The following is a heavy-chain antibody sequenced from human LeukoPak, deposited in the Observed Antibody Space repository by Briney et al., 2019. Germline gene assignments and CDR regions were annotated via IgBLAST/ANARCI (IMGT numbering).Heavy chain of an antibody. V-gene: IGHV4-31*03. CDR2: IHYSGSS. CDR1: GDSISSGGYY. J-gene: IGHJ5*02. CDR3: AREGLIAVADTQYNWFDP. Sequence: SETLSLTCSVSGDSISSGGYYWSWFRQHPAKGLEWSGYIHYSGSSYCNPSLKSRVTISVDTSKNQFSLTLSSVTAADTAVYYCAREGLIAVADTQYNWFDPWGQGTLVTVSS. D-gene: IGHD6-19*01.